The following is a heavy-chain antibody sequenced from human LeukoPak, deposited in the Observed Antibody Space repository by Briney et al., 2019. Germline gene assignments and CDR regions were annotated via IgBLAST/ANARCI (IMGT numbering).Heavy chain of an antibody. D-gene: IGHD3-10*01. J-gene: IGHJ4*02. CDR3: AIWRHYGSGSYSFDY. Sequence: GESLKISCKGSGYSFTSYWIGWVRQMPGKGLEWMGIIYPVDSDTRYSPSFQGQVTISADKSIRTAYLQWSSLKASDTAMYYCAIWRHYGSGSYSFDYWGQGTLVTVSS. CDR2: IYPVDSDT. CDR1: GYSFTSYW. V-gene: IGHV5-51*01.